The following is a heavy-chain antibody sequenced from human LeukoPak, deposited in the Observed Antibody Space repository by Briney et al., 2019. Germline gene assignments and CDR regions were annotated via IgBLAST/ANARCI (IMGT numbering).Heavy chain of an antibody. D-gene: IGHD4-17*01. CDR1: GFTFSSYG. J-gene: IGHJ4*02. V-gene: IGHV3-23*01. Sequence: GGSLRLSCAASGFTFSSYGMHWVRQAPGKGLEWVSAISGSGGNTYYADSVKGRFTISRDHSKNTLYLQMNSLRAEDTAVYYCARDRGDYGDYPFDYWGQGTLVTVSS. CDR3: ARDRGDYGDYPFDY. CDR2: ISGSGGNT.